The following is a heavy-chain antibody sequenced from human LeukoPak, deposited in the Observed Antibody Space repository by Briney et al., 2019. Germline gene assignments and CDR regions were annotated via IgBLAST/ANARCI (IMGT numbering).Heavy chain of an antibody. CDR1: GGSISSGGYS. D-gene: IGHD6-19*01. Sequence: SQTLSLTCAVSGGSISSGGYSWSWIRQPPGKGLEWIGYIYYSGSTNYNHSLKSRVTISVDTSKNQFSLKLSSVTAADTAVYYCAREMAPYSSGWYTPYFDYWGQGTLVTVSS. V-gene: IGHV4-61*08. CDR2: IYYSGST. J-gene: IGHJ4*02. CDR3: AREMAPYSSGWYTPYFDY.